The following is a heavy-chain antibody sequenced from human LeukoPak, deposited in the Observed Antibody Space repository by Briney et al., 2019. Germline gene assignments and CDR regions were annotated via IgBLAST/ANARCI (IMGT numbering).Heavy chain of an antibody. V-gene: IGHV3-23*01. Sequence: PGGSLRLSCAASGFTFSSYAMSWVRQAPGKGLEWVSGISASGGTTYYADSVEGRFTISRDNSKNTLYVQMNSLRAEDTAVYYCAKDQTRGYYDSSGYFDYWGQGTLVTVSS. J-gene: IGHJ4*02. CDR2: ISASGGTT. CDR1: GFTFSSYA. D-gene: IGHD3-22*01. CDR3: AKDQTRGYYDSSGYFDY.